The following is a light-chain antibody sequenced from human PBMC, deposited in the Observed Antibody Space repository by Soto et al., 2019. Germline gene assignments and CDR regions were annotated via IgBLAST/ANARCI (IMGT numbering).Light chain of an antibody. J-gene: IGKJ1*01. CDR2: EAS. CDR3: QQFNSYPWT. V-gene: IGKV1-13*02. CDR1: QGIRSY. Sequence: AIQLTQSPSSLSASVGDRVTITCRASQGIRSYLSWFQQKAGNPPKVLIYEASVLETGVSSRFSRSGSRTEFTLSISSLQPEDFATYYCQQFNSYPWTFGNGTTVAVK.